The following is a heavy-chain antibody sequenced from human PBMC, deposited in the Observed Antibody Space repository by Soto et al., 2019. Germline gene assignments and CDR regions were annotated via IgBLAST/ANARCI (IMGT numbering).Heavy chain of an antibody. J-gene: IGHJ6*04. Sequence: SETLSLTCAVYGGSFSGYYWSWIRQPPGKGLEWIGEINHSGSTNYNPSLKSRVTISVDTSKNQFSLKLSSVTAADTAVYYCARGHRLLRYSDVWGKGTTVTVSS. CDR3: ARGHRLLRYSDV. D-gene: IGHD3-9*01. V-gene: IGHV4-34*01. CDR1: GGSFSGYY. CDR2: INHSGST.